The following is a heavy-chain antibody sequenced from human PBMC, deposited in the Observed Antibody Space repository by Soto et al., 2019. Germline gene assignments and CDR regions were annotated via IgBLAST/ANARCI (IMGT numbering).Heavy chain of an antibody. D-gene: IGHD6-19*01. V-gene: IGHV4-4*02. Sequence: SETLSLTCAVSGGSISSSNWWSWVRQPAGKGLEWIGEIYHSGSTNYNPSLKSRVTISVDKSKNQFSLKLSSVTAADTAVYYCARLDVGYSSGWYIDWFDPWGQGTLVTVSS. J-gene: IGHJ5*02. CDR2: IYHSGST. CDR3: ARLDVGYSSGWYIDWFDP. CDR1: GGSISSSNW.